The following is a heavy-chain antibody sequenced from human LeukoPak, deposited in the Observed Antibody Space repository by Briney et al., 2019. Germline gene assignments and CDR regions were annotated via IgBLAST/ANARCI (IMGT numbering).Heavy chain of an antibody. D-gene: IGHD6-13*01. J-gene: IGHJ5*02. V-gene: IGHV1-18*04. CDR3: ERVKRSIAAAGTPCWFDP. CDR1: GYTFTSYG. CDR2: ISPYNGNT. Sequence: GASVKVSCNASGYTFTSYGISWVRQAPGQRLECMGWISPYNGNTNYAQKLQGRVTITTDTSTSTAYMELRSLRSDDTAVYYCERVKRSIAAAGTPCWFDPWGQGTLVTVSS.